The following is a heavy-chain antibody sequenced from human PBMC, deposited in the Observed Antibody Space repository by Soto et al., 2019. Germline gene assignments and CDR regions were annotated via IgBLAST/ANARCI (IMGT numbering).Heavy chain of an antibody. V-gene: IGHV1-24*01. CDR1: GYTLTELS. Sequence: ASVKVSCKVSGYTLTELSMHWVRQAPGKGLEWMGGFDPEGGETIYAQKFQGRVTMTEDTSTDTAYMELSSLRSEDTAVYYCATPILEWLLWGAFDIWGQGTMVTVSS. D-gene: IGHD3-3*01. CDR2: FDPEGGET. J-gene: IGHJ3*02. CDR3: ATPILEWLLWGAFDI.